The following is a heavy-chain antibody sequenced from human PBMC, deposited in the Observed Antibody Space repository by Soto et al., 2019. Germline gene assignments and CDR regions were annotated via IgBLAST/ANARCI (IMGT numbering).Heavy chain of an antibody. D-gene: IGHD2-15*01. J-gene: IGHJ4*02. V-gene: IGHV3-30*18. CDR2: ISYDGSNK. CDR3: AKDRLVVVVAAAFDY. Sequence: QVQLVESGGGVVQPGRSLRLSCAASGFTFSSYGMHWVRQAPGKGLEWVAVISYDGSNKYYADSVKGRFTISRDNSKXTLYLQMNSLRAEDTAVYYCAKDRLVVVVAAAFDYWGQGTLVTVSS. CDR1: GFTFSSYG.